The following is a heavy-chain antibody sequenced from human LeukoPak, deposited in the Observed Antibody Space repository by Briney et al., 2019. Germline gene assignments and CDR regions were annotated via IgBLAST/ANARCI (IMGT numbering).Heavy chain of an antibody. CDR1: GGSISSGGYS. D-gene: IGHD6-6*01. J-gene: IGHJ6*02. CDR2: IYHSGST. Sequence: SETLSLTCAVSGGSISSGGYSWSWIRQPPGKGLEWIGYIYHSGSTYYNPSLKSRVTISVDRSKNQFSLKLSSVTAADTAVYYCASLPLSSSGNYYYGMDVWGQGTSVTVSS. CDR3: ASLPLSSSGNYYYGMDV. V-gene: IGHV4-30-2*01.